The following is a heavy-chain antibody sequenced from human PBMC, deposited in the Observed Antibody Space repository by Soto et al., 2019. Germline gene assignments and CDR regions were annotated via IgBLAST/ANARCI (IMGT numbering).Heavy chain of an antibody. CDR1: GYTFTSYG. V-gene: IGHV1-18*01. Sequence: ASVKVSCKASGYTFTSYGISWVRQAPGQGLEWMGWISAYNGNTNYAQKLQGRVTMTTDTSTSTAYMELRSLRSDDTAVYYCARDQKFLEWLLKGIDYWGQGTPVTVSS. CDR3: ARDQKFLEWLLKGIDY. D-gene: IGHD3-3*01. CDR2: ISAYNGNT. J-gene: IGHJ4*02.